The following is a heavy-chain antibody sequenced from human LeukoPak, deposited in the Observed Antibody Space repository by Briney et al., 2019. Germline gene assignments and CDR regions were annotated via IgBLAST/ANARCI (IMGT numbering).Heavy chain of an antibody. Sequence: GGSLRLSCAASGFTFSSHWMHWVRQAPGKGLVWVARINTDGGSTSYADPVKGRFTISRDNAKNTLFLQMNSLRAEDTAVYYCVGGYAGDYWGQGTLVTVSS. CDR2: INTDGGST. V-gene: IGHV3-74*01. J-gene: IGHJ4*02. CDR3: VGGYAGDY. CDR1: GFTFSSHW. D-gene: IGHD2-8*01.